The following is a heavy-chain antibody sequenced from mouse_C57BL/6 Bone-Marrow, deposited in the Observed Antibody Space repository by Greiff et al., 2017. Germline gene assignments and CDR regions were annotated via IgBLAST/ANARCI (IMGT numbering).Heavy chain of an antibody. CDR1: GYAFSSYW. CDR3: ARMRDYDHLTFAY. J-gene: IGHJ3*01. D-gene: IGHD2-4*01. Sequence: QVQLQQSGAELVKPGASVKISCKASGYAFSSYWMNWVKQRSGKGLEWIGQIYPGDGDTNYNGKFKGKATLTADKSSRTAYMQLSSLASEDSAVYCCARMRDYDHLTFAYWGQGTLVTVAA. V-gene: IGHV1-80*01. CDR2: IYPGDGDT.